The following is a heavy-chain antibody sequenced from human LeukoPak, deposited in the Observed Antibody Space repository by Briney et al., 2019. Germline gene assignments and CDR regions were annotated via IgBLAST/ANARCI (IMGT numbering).Heavy chain of an antibody. CDR3: ARWTDWYFDL. J-gene: IGHJ2*01. CDR2: IKEDGSDK. Sequence: GGSLRLSCAASGISFSNYWMTWIRQAPGKGLQWVANIKEDGSDKNYADSVKGRFTISRDNAKNLLYLQMNSLRAEDTAVYYCARWTDWYFDLWGRGTLVTVSS. V-gene: IGHV3-7*01. CDR1: GISFSNYW. D-gene: IGHD3/OR15-3a*01.